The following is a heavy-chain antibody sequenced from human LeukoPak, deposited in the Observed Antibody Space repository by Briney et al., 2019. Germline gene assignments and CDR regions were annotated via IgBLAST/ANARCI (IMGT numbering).Heavy chain of an antibody. Sequence: GGSLRLSFAASGFTFSGYGMHWVRQAPGKGLEWVAVISYDGSNKYYADSVKGRFTISRDNSKNTLYLQMNSLRAEDTAVYYCANSRYYYESSGYPDYWGQGTLVTVSS. CDR1: GFTFSGYG. V-gene: IGHV3-30*18. CDR3: ANSRYYYESSGYPDY. D-gene: IGHD3-22*01. J-gene: IGHJ4*02. CDR2: ISYDGSNK.